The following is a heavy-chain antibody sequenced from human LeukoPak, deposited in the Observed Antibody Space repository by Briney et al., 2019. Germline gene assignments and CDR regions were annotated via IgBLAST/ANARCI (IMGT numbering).Heavy chain of an antibody. CDR1: GFTFSSYA. V-gene: IGHV3-64*01. J-gene: IGHJ2*01. CDR2: ISSNGGST. CDR3: ARQTSARPPYYWYFDL. Sequence: GGSLRLSCAASGFTFSSYAMHWVRQAPGKGLEYVSAISSNGGSTCYANSVKGRFTISRDNAKNSLYLQMNSLRAEDTAVYYCARQTSARPPYYWYFDLWGRGTLVTVSS. D-gene: IGHD3-10*01.